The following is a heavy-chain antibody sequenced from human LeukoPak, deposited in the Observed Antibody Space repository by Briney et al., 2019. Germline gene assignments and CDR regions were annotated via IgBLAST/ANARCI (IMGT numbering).Heavy chain of an antibody. CDR2: IYYTGTT. Sequence: SETLSLTCIVSGGSLNSPNYYWGWIRQPPGKGLEWIGTIYYTGTTYYNPSLKSRLTISVDTSKNQFSLKLTSVTAGDTAVYYCARHDYYGSLNWFDPWGQGTLITVSS. D-gene: IGHD3-10*01. CDR3: ARHDYYGSLNWFDP. V-gene: IGHV4-39*01. CDR1: GGSLNSPNYY. J-gene: IGHJ5*02.